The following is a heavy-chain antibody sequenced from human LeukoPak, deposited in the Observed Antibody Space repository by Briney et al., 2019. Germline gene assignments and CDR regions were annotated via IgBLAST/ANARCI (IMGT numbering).Heavy chain of an antibody. CDR3: AKRGVVIRVILVGFHKEAYYFDS. CDR2: LRGNGDT. J-gene: IGHJ4*02. V-gene: IGHV3-23*01. D-gene: IGHD3-22*01. Sequence: GGSLRLSCAASGFTFSSYAMSWVREAPARGLEWVSSLRGNGDTFYADSVKGRFTISRDNPKNTLYLQMNSLRAEDTAVYFCAKRGVVIRVILVGFHKEAYYFDSWGQGTLVTVSS. CDR1: GFTFSSYA.